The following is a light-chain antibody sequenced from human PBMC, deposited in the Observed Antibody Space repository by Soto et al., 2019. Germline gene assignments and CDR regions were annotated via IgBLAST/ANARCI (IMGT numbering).Light chain of an antibody. Sequence: QSALTQYPSASGSPGQSVTISCTGTSSDVGGYNYVSWYQQHPGKAPKLMIYEVSKRPSGVPDRFSGSKSGNTASLTVSGLQAEYEADYYCSSYAGSNNFVVFGGGTKLTVL. J-gene: IGLJ2*01. CDR1: SSDVGGYNY. CDR3: SSYAGSNNFVV. CDR2: EVS. V-gene: IGLV2-8*01.